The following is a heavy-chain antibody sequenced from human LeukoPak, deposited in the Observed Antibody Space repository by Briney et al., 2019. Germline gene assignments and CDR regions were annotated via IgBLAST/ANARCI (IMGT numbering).Heavy chain of an antibody. Sequence: TLSLTCTVSGGSISSGGYYWSWIRQHPGKGLEWIGYIYYSGSTYYNPSLKSRVTISVDTSKNQFSLKLSSVTAADTAVYYCTGRGSWNYDWFDPWGQGTLVTVSS. V-gene: IGHV4-31*03. J-gene: IGHJ5*02. D-gene: IGHD1-7*01. CDR3: TGRGSWNYDWFDP. CDR1: GGSISSGGYY. CDR2: IYYSGST.